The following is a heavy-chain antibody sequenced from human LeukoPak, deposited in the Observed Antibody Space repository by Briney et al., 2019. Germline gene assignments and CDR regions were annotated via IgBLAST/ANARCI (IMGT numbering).Heavy chain of an antibody. CDR3: AISSSYCSVTSCYIDY. CDR2: ISSSSTYI. D-gene: IGHD2-2*02. V-gene: IGHV3-21*01. J-gene: IGHJ4*02. CDR1: GFTFSSSS. Sequence: GGSLRLSCAASGFTFSSSSMNWVRQAPGKGLEWVSSISSSSTYIYYADSVKGRFTISRDNARNSLYLQMNSLRAEDTAVYYCAISSSYCSVTSCYIDYWGQGTLVTVSS.